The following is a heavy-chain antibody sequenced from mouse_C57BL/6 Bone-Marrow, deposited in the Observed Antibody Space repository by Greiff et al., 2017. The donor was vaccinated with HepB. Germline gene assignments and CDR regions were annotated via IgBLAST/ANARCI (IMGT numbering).Heavy chain of an antibody. J-gene: IGHJ1*03. CDR2: ISYDGSN. Sequence: ESGPGLVKPSQSLSLTCSVTGYSITSGYYWNWIRQFPGNKLEWMGYISYDGSNNYNPSLKNRISITRDTSKNQFFLKLNSVTTEDTATYYCARDGGSYYGYDKYFDVWGTGTTVTVSS. D-gene: IGHD2-2*01. CDR3: ARDGGSYYGYDKYFDV. V-gene: IGHV3-6*01. CDR1: GYSITSGYY.